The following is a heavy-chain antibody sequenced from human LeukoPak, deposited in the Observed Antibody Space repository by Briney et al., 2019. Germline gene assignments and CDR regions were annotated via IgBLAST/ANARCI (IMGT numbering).Heavy chain of an antibody. Sequence: GASVKVSCRASGYIFTDYAILWVRQAPGQRLEWLGWINAGNGNTKYSQNFQGRVTLTRDTSATTASMEMNSLRSEDTALYYCARGRWSATTASYYLDFWGLGTPVTVSS. CDR3: ARGRWSATTASYYLDF. J-gene: IGHJ4*02. CDR2: INAGNGNT. CDR1: GYIFTDYA. V-gene: IGHV1-3*01. D-gene: IGHD2-21*02.